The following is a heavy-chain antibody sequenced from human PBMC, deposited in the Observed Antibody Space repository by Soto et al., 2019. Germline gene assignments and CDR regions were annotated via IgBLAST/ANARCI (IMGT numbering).Heavy chain of an antibody. J-gene: IGHJ6*02. D-gene: IGHD2-15*01. V-gene: IGHV1-69*13. Sequence: VKVSCKASGVTFSSYAISWVRQAPGQGRDGMGGIIPIFGTANYAQKFQGRVTITADESTSTAYMELSSLRSEDTAVYYCARDTVTTNQQIVVVVAASPWYYGMDVWGQGTTVTVSS. CDR2: IIPIFGTA. CDR3: ARDTVTTNQQIVVVVAASPWYYGMDV. CDR1: GVTFSSYA.